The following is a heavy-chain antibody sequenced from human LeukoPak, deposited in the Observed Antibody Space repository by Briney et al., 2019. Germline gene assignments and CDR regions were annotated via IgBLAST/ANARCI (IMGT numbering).Heavy chain of an antibody. V-gene: IGHV3-7*04. D-gene: IGHD5-18*01. CDR2: VKQDGSET. CDR3: ARAYSYVFEP. J-gene: IGHJ5*02. Sequence: GGSLRLSCAASGFTFSSNWMSWVRQAPGKGLEWVANVKQDGSETYYVDSVKGRFTISRDNAKNSLFLQMNSLRVEDTAVYYCARAYSYVFEPWGQGTLVTVSS. CDR1: GFTFSSNW.